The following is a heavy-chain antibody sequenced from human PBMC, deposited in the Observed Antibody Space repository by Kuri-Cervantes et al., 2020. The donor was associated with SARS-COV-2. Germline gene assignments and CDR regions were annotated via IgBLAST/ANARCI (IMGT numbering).Heavy chain of an antibody. CDR2: IYWDDDK. CDR1: GFSLSTSGVG. CDR3: AHRRGYSYGENWFDP. V-gene: IGHV2-5*02. D-gene: IGHD5-18*01. Sequence: SGPTLVKPTQTLTLTCTFSGFSLSTSGVGVGWIRQPPGKALEWLALIYWDDDKRYSPSLKSRLTIPKDTSKNQVVLTMTNMDPVDTATYYCAHRRGYSYGENWFDPWGQGTLVTVSS. J-gene: IGHJ5*02.